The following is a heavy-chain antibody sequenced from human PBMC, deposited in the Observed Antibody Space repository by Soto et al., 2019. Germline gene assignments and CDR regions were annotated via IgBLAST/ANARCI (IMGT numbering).Heavy chain of an antibody. V-gene: IGHV4-39*01. CDR2: IYYSGST. Sequence: PSETLSLTCTVSGCSLSSSSYYWGWIRQPPGKGLEWIGSIYYSGSTYYNPSLKSRVTISVDTSKNQFSLKLSSVTAADTAVYYCASYCSSTSCYAVSFDYWGQGTLVTVSS. J-gene: IGHJ4*02. CDR1: GCSLSSSSYY. D-gene: IGHD2-2*01. CDR3: ASYCSSTSCYAVSFDY.